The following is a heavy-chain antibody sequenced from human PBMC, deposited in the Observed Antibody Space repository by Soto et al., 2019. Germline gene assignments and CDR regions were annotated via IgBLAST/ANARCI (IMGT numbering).Heavy chain of an antibody. Sequence: SETLSLTCTVTGGSISRSHNSWGWIRQPPGKGLEWIGNIYHSGSTYYNPSLKSRVTISVDRSKNQFSLKLSSVTAADTAVYYCARVPDRWGQGTLVTVSS. D-gene: IGHD2-2*01. V-gene: IGHV4-30-2*01. CDR3: ARVPDR. J-gene: IGHJ5*02. CDR1: GGSISRSHNS. CDR2: IYHSGST.